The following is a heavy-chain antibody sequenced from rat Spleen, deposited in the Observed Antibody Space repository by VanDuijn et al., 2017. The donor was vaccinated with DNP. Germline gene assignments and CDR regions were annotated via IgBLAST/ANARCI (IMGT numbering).Heavy chain of an antibody. Sequence: EVQLQESGPGLVKPSQSLSLTCSVTAYSITSNYWAWIRKFPGNQMEWIGHISYSGSATYSPSLKSRIYITRDTSKNQFFLQLSSLTTEDTATYYCARWTYYFDYWGQGVMVTVSS. CDR1: AYSITSNY. J-gene: IGHJ2*01. CDR2: ISYSGSA. CDR3: ARWTYYFDY. V-gene: IGHV3-1*01.